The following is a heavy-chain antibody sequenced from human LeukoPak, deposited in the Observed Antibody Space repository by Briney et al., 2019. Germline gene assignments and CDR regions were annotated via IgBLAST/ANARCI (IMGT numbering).Heavy chain of an antibody. Sequence: PGGSLRLSCAASGFTFSSYAMSWVRQAPGKGLEWVSAISGSGGSTYYADSVKGRFTISRDNSKNTLYLQMNSLRAEDTAVYYCAKDIVVVPAAMRGYNWFDPWGQGTLVTVSS. V-gene: IGHV3-23*01. D-gene: IGHD2-2*01. CDR1: GFTFSSYA. CDR3: AKDIVVVPAAMRGYNWFDP. J-gene: IGHJ5*02. CDR2: ISGSGGST.